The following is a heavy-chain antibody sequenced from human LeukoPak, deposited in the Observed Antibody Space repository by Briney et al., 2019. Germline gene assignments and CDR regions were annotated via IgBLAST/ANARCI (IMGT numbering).Heavy chain of an antibody. V-gene: IGHV1-69*13. CDR3: ARGLDDYVWGSYHWFDP. J-gene: IGHJ5*02. Sequence: ASVKVSCKASGGTFSSYAISWVRQAPGQGLEWMGGIIPIFGTANYAQKFQGRVTITADESTSTAYMELSSLRSEDTAVYYCARGLDDYVWGSYHWFDPWGQGTLVTVSS. CDR2: IIPIFGTA. D-gene: IGHD3-16*02. CDR1: GGTFSSYA.